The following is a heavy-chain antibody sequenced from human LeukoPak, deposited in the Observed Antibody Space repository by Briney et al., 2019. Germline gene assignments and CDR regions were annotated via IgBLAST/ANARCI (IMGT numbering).Heavy chain of an antibody. D-gene: IGHD1-26*01. V-gene: IGHV4-39*01. CDR3: ARHLENNDGSGSYGYFDK. CDR2: GFHSMRT. Sequence: SETLSLTCTVSGLSIGSSTYYWASIRQARGKGLESISNGFHSMRTYTDVTLKSRATVSVDTSKHQFTLRLTSVTDADTATYYCARHLENNDGSGSYGYFDKGGQGILVTV. CDR1: GLSIGSSTYY. J-gene: IGHJ4*02.